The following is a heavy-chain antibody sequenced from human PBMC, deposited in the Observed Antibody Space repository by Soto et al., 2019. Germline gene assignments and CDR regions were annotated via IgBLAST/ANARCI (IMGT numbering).Heavy chain of an antibody. J-gene: IGHJ3*02. CDR3: ARPIRYSCSGRDAFDI. CDR1: GFTFSRYS. CDR2: ISSSSSTI. D-gene: IGHD6-13*01. Sequence: GASLKISCAASGFTFSRYSMNWVRQAPGKGLEWVSYISSSSSTIYYADSVKGRFTISRDNARNSLYLQMNSLRAEDTDVYYCARPIRYSCSGRDAFDIWGQGTMVTVSS. V-gene: IGHV3-48*01.